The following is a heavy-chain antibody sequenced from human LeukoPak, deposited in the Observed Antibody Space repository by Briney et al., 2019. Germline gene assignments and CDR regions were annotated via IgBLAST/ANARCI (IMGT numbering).Heavy chain of an antibody. D-gene: IGHD2-15*01. CDR1: GGSISNYY. V-gene: IGHV4-59*01. J-gene: IGHJ6*03. CDR3: ARVLRYCSGGNCYSGGLGYMDV. Sequence: SETLSLTCTVSGGSISNYYWSWIRQPPGKGLEWIGYIYYGGSTNYNPSFKSRVTMSVDTSKNQLSLKLSSVTAADTAVYYCARVLRYCSGGNCYSGGLGYMDVWGKGTTVTISS. CDR2: IYYGGST.